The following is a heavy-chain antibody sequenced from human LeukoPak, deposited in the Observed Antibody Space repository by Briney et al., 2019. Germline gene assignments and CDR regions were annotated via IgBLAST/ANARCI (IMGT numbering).Heavy chain of an antibody. D-gene: IGHD5-24*01. V-gene: IGHV4-30-2*03. CDR3: ARFDGYNPQGFYDY. J-gene: IGHJ4*02. Sequence: PSETLSLTCAVSGGSISSGGYSWSWIRQPPGKGLEWIGSIYYSGSTYYNPSLKSRVTISVDTSKNQFSLKLSSVTAADTAVYYCARFDGYNPQGFYDYWGQGTLVTVSS. CDR2: IYYSGST. CDR1: GGSISSGGYS.